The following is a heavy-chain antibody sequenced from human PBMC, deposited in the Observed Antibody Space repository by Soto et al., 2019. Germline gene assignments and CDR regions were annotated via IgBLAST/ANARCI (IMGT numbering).Heavy chain of an antibody. CDR3: ATGGLKRGYSYGPRYCYCGMDV. Sequence: QVQLVQSGAEVKKPGSSVKVSCKASGGTFSSYAISWVRQAPGQGLEWMGGIIPIFGTANYAQKFQGRVTITADESTSTAYLELSSLRAEGTAVYYCATGGLKRGYSYGPRYCYCGMDVWGQGTTVTVSS. D-gene: IGHD5-18*01. CDR1: GGTFSSYA. CDR2: IIPIFGTA. J-gene: IGHJ6*02. V-gene: IGHV1-69*01.